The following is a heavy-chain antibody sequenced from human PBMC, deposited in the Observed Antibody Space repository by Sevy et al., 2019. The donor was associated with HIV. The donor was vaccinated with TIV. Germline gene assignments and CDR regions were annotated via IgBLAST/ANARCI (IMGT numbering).Heavy chain of an antibody. CDR3: AKKMGGGSGMAFLVDY. CDR1: GVTFTSFA. CDR2: ISGTGDYT. D-gene: IGHD5-18*01. Sequence: GGSLRLSCAASGVTFTSFAMGWVRQAPGKGLDWISVISGTGDYTYYADSVKGRFTISRDNSKNTLFLQMNSLRAEDTAIFYCAKKMGGGSGMAFLVDYWGQGTLVTV. V-gene: IGHV3-23*01. J-gene: IGHJ4*02.